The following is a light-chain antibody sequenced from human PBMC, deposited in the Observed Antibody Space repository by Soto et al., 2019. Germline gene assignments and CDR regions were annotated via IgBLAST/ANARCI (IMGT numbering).Light chain of an antibody. Sequence: DIQMTQSPPSLSASVGDRVTITCRASESITDFLNWYQLKPGKAPKLLIYSASNLQPSVPPRFSGTEFGTDFTLALRGLQHDGSPTYYCQQNFSPFAPFGAGTKLEV. CDR1: ESITDF. J-gene: IGKJ4*01. V-gene: IGKV1-39*01. CDR3: QQNFSPFAP. CDR2: SAS.